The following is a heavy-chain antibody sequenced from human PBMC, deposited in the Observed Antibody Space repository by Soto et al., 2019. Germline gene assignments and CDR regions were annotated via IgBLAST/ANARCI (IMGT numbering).Heavy chain of an antibody. CDR1: GGTFTNYT. CDR3: ATLYLMTTVTRGVDY. CDR2: IIPILDVA. V-gene: IGHV1-69*02. D-gene: IGHD4-17*01. J-gene: IGHJ4*02. Sequence: QVQLVQSGAEVKKPGSSVKVSCKSSGGTFTNYTITWVRQAPGQGLEWMGRIIPILDVANYAQKFQGRVTIAADKSPSTADMEMSSLRSEDQAVYYCATLYLMTTVTRGVDYLRQGTLVNVAA.